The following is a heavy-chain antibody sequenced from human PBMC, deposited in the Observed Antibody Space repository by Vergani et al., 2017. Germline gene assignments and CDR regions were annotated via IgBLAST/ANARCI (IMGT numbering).Heavy chain of an antibody. CDR1: GYTFTSYG. Sequence: QVQLVQSGAEVKKPGASVKDSCKASGYTFTSYGISWVRQAPGQGLEWMGWISAYNGNTNYAQKLQGRVTMTTDTSTSTAYMGLRSLRSDDTAVYYCARQRKPYSGYDYDAFDIWGQGTMVTVSS. V-gene: IGHV1-18*01. CDR2: ISAYNGNT. D-gene: IGHD5-12*01. J-gene: IGHJ3*02. CDR3: ARQRKPYSGYDYDAFDI.